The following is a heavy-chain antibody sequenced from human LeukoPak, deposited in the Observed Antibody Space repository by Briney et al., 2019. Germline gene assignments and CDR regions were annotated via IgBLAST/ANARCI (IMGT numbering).Heavy chain of an antibody. V-gene: IGHV3-21*01. J-gene: IGHJ3*02. D-gene: IGHD3-22*01. CDR2: ISSGTGSYI. CDR3: ARDISSGYYDAFDI. Sequence: GGSLRLSCVASGFSFSSYSMNWVRQAPGKGLEWVSTISSGTGSYIYYADSVRGRFTISRDNAKNSLYLQMNSLRAEDTAVYYCARDISSGYYDAFDIWGQGTMVTVSS. CDR1: GFSFSSYS.